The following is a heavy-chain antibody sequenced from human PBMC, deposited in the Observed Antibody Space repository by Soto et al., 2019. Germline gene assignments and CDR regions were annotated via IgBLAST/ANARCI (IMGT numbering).Heavy chain of an antibody. D-gene: IGHD3-10*01. CDR1: GYTFTVCY. CDR3: ARDTQGGVPQWFGELYNYYGMDV. J-gene: IGHJ6*02. V-gene: IGHV1-2*04. Sequence: ASVKVTCKASGYTFTVCYMRWVRQAPGQGLEWMGWINPNSGGTNYAQKFQGWVTMTRNTSISTAYMELSSLRSDDTAVYYCARDTQGGVPQWFGELYNYYGMDVWGQGTTVTVSS. CDR2: INPNSGGT.